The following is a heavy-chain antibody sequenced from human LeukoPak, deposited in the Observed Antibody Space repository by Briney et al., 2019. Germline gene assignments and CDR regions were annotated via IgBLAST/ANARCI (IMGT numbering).Heavy chain of an antibody. CDR3: VRDDPSPEAFDL. V-gene: IGHV3-74*01. CDR1: GFTSRFTFSSRW. CDR2: IKGDGSNI. Sequence: GGSLRLSCEVSGFTSRFTFSSRWMHWVRQTPGEGLVWVSQIKGDGSNIKYADSVKGRFIISRDNAKNTLYLQMNSLRAEDTAVYYCVRDDPSPEAFDLWGQGTLVTVSS. J-gene: IGHJ3*01.